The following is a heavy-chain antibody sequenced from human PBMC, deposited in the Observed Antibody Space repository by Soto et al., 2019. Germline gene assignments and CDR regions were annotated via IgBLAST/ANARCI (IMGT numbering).Heavy chain of an antibody. J-gene: IGHJ4*02. V-gene: IGHV3-21*01. CDR1: GFTFSSYS. Sequence: GESLKISCAASGFTFSSYSMNWVRQAPGKGLEWVSSISSSSSYIYYADSVKGRFTISRDNAKNSLYLQMNSLRAEDTAVYYCARDTAVAGIDYWGQGTLVTVSS. D-gene: IGHD6-19*01. CDR3: ARDTAVAGIDY. CDR2: ISSSSSYI.